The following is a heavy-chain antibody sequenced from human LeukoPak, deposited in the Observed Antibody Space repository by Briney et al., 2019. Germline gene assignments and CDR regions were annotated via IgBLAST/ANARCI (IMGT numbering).Heavy chain of an antibody. CDR2: INHSGST. D-gene: IGHD5-18*01. Sequence: SETLSLTCAVYGGSFSVYYGSWIRQPPGKGLEWIGEINHSGSTNYNPSLKSRVTISVDTSKNQFSLKLSSVTAADTAVYYCARRRYSYGVGNWFDPWGQGTLVTVSS. J-gene: IGHJ5*02. CDR3: ARRRYSYGVGNWFDP. CDR1: GGSFSVYY. V-gene: IGHV4-34*01.